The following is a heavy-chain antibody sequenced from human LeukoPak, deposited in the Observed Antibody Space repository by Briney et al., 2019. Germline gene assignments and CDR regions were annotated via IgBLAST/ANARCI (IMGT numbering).Heavy chain of an antibody. D-gene: IGHD6-25*01. J-gene: IGHJ4*02. CDR2: ITSNGGST. CDR3: ARETAGLFDY. V-gene: IGHV3-64*01. Sequence: PPGGSLRLSCAASGFTFSSYAMHWVRQAPGKGLEYVSAITSNGGSTYYANSVKGRFTISRDNSKNTLYLQMGSLRAEDMALYYCARETAGLFDYWGQGTLVTVSS. CDR1: GFTFSSYA.